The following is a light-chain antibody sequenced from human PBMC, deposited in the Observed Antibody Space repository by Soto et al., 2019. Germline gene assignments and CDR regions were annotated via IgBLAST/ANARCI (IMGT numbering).Light chain of an antibody. CDR3: QQYGRSSLT. CDR2: GAS. Sequence: DIVLTQSPGTLSLSPGERATLSCRASPSVSSSYLAWYQQKSGQAPRLLIYGASNRATGIPDRFSGSGSGTDFTLTISRLEPEDFAVYYCQQYGRSSLTVGRGTKVEIK. CDR1: PSVSSSY. J-gene: IGKJ1*01. V-gene: IGKV3-20*01.